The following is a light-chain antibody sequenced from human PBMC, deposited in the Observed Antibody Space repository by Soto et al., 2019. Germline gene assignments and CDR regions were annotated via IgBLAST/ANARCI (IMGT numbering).Light chain of an antibody. CDR1: QSVSSY. Sequence: EIVLTQSPATLSLSPGERATLSCRASQSVSSYLAWFQQKPGQAPRLLIFDAFNRPTAIPARFSGSGSGTDFTLTISSLEPEDFAVYYCHQRQSWPRTFGQGTKLDSK. CDR2: DAF. V-gene: IGKV3-11*01. CDR3: HQRQSWPRT. J-gene: IGKJ1*01.